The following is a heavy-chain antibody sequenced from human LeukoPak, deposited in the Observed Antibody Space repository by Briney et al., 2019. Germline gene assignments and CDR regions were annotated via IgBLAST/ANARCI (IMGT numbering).Heavy chain of an antibody. V-gene: IGHV3-74*01. CDR3: ARDAVDTANAV. Sequence: GGSLRLSCAASGFTFSGYAMHWVRQAPGKGLVWVSHINSDGSITSYADSVKGRFTISRGNAKNTLYLQMNSLRAEDTAVYYCARDAVDTANAVWGQGTTVTVSS. CDR1: GFTFSGYA. D-gene: IGHD5-18*01. J-gene: IGHJ6*02. CDR2: INSDGSIT.